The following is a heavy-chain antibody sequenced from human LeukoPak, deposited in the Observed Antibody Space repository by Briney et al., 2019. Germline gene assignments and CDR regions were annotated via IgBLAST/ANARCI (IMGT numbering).Heavy chain of an antibody. D-gene: IGHD6-13*01. CDR1: GFTFDDYA. V-gene: IGHV3-9*01. CDR2: ISWNSGSI. Sequence: PGGSLRLSCAASGFTFDDYAMHWVPEAPGRGLEWVSGISWNSGSIGYADSVKGRFTISRDNAKNSLYLQMNSLRAEDTALYYCAKDLGSSWYGTYFDYWGQGTLVTVSS. J-gene: IGHJ4*02. CDR3: AKDLGSSWYGTYFDY.